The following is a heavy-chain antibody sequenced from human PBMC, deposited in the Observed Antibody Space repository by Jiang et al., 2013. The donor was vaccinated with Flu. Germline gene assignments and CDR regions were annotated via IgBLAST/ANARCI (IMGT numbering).Heavy chain of an antibody. D-gene: IGHD4-17*01. Sequence: LLKPSETLSLTCAVYGGSFSGYYWSWIRQPPGKGLEWIGEINHSGSTNYNPSLKSRVTISVDTSKNQFSLKLSSVTAADTAVYYCAGAPGLTTVPHGERNYFDYWGQGTLVTVSS. V-gene: IGHV4-34*01. CDR1: GGSFSGYY. CDR2: INHSGST. J-gene: IGHJ4*02. CDR3: AGAPGLTTVPHGERNYFDY.